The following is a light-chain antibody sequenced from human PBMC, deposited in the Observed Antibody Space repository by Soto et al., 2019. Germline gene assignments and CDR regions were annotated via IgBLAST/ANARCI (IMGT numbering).Light chain of an antibody. J-gene: IGKJ3*01. CDR2: DAS. CDR3: QQYNSYPL. V-gene: IGKV1-5*01. Sequence: DIQMTQSPSTLSASVGDRVTITCRASQSISNSLAWYQQKPGKAPKLLIYDASGLQSGVPSRFSGSGSGTDFTLTISSLHPDDFATYYCQQYNSYPLFGPGTKVDIK. CDR1: QSISNS.